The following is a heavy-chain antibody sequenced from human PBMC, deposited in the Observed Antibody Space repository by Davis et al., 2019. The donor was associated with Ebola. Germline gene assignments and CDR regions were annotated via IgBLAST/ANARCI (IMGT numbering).Heavy chain of an antibody. V-gene: IGHV3-7*01. CDR3: MTSAGY. CDR2: INQDGSEK. Sequence: GESLKISCAASGFTFRTYWMSWVRQAPGKGLEWVANINQDGSEKYYVVSMKGRFSISRDNAKNSLFLQMNSLRAEDTAVYYCMTSAGYWGQGTLVTVSS. CDR1: GFTFRTYW. J-gene: IGHJ4*02.